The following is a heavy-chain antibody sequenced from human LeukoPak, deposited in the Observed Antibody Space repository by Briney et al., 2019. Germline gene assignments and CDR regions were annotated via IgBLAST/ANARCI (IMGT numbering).Heavy chain of an antibody. V-gene: IGHV4-59*01. D-gene: IGHD3-9*01. Sequence: SGTLCLTCTVSGGSISSYYWSWIRQPPGKGLEWSGYIYYSGSTNYNPSLKSRVTISADTSKNQFSLKLSSVTAADTAVYYCARATRYDILTGYFLDDAFDIWGQGTMVTVSS. J-gene: IGHJ3*02. CDR3: ARATRYDILTGYFLDDAFDI. CDR1: GGSISSYY. CDR2: IYYSGST.